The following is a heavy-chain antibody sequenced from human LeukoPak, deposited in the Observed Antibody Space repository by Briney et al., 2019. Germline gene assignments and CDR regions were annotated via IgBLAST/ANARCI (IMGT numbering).Heavy chain of an antibody. J-gene: IGHJ4*02. CDR3: VRHGLGTNWFGFDY. CDR2: IYPADSNP. V-gene: IGHV5-51*01. D-gene: IGHD1-1*01. CDR1: GYTFSTYW. Sequence: GKSLKISCKGSGYTFSTYWIGWVRQMPGKGLEWMGIIYPADSNPRYSPSFQGQVTISADKSISTAYLQWSSLKASDSAMYYCVRHGLGTNWFGFDYWGQGTLVTVSS.